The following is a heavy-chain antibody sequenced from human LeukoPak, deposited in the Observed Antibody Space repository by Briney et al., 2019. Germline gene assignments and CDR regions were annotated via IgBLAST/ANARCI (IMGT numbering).Heavy chain of an antibody. Sequence: SDTLSLTCVVSGDSITNGYYWGWIRQPPGKELQWIGSIYHSGSTYYNPSLKSRVTVSVDTSKNQLSLRLHSVTAADTAVYYCARPGATATDGFDIWGQGTLVTVSS. CDR2: IYHSGST. J-gene: IGHJ3*02. CDR3: ARPGATATDGFDI. D-gene: IGHD2-2*01. CDR1: GDSITNGYY. V-gene: IGHV4-38-2*01.